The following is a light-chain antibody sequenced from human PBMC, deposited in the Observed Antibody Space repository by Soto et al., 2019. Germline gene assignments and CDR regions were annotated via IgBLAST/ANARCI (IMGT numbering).Light chain of an antibody. V-gene: IGLV2-14*01. CDR2: EVT. J-gene: IGLJ1*01. Sequence: QSALAQPASVSLSPGQSITISCTGTSSDVGSYNHVAWYQQFPGKTPKLIIYEVTYRPSGVSHRFSASKSGNTASLTISGLQAEDEADYYCISYTGSSTSYVFGTGTKVTVL. CDR3: ISYTGSSTSYV. CDR1: SSDVGSYNH.